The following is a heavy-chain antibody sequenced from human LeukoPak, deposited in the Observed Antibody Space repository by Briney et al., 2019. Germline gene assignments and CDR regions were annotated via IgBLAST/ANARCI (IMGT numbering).Heavy chain of an antibody. V-gene: IGHV1-8*02. CDR1: GYTFTSYD. CDR3: ARGDILTGYYNAATDY. CDR2: MNPNSGNT. Sequence: ASVKVSCKASGYTFTSYDINWVRQATGQGLEWMGWMNPNSGNTGYAQKFQGRVTMTRNTSISTAYMELSSLRSEDTAVYYCARGDILTGYYNAATDYWGQGTLVTVSS. D-gene: IGHD3-9*01. J-gene: IGHJ4*02.